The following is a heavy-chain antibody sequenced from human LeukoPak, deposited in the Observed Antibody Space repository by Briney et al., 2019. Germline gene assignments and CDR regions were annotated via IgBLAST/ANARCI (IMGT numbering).Heavy chain of an antibody. V-gene: IGHV3-23*01. Sequence: PGGSLRLSCAASGFTFSSYAMSWVRQAPGKGLEWVSGISGSDGSTNYADSVKGRFTTSRENSKNTLYLQMNSLRAKDTAVYYCAKDSAKKYDDYWGQGTLVTVSS. J-gene: IGHJ4*02. CDR1: GFTFSSYA. CDR3: AKDSAKKYDDY. CDR2: ISGSDGST. D-gene: IGHD2/OR15-2a*01.